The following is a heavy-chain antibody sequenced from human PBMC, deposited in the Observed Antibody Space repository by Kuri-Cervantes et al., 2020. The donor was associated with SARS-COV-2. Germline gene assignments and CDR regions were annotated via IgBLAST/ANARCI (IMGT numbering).Heavy chain of an antibody. CDR2: IYSGGST. J-gene: IGHJ4*02. CDR1: GFTFSSYS. V-gene: IGHV3-53*01. Sequence: GESLKISCAASGFTFSSYSMNWVRQAPGKGLEWVSVIYSGGSTYYADSVKGRFTISRDNSKNTLYLQMNSLRAEDTAVYYCARISGTYYYDSSGYSLDYWGQGTLVTVSS. D-gene: IGHD3-22*01. CDR3: ARISGTYYYDSSGYSLDY.